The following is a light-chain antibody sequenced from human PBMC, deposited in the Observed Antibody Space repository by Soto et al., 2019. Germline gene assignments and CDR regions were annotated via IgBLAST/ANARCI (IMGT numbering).Light chain of an antibody. J-gene: IGLJ2*01. CDR2: EVS. V-gene: IGLV2-14*01. CDR1: SSDVGGYNY. CDR3: SSYTSSITLV. Sequence: QSVRTQPASVSGSPGQSITISCTGTSSDVGGYNYVSWYQQHPGKAPKLMIYEVSNRPSGVSNRFSGSKSGNTASLTISGLQAEDEADYYCSSYTSSITLVFGGGTKVTVL.